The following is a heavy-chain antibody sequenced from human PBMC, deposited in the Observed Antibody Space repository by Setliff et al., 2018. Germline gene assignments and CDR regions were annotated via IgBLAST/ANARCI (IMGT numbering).Heavy chain of an antibody. Sequence: PGGSLRLSCAASGFTFSSYEMNWVRQAPGKGLEWVSYISSSGSTIYYADSVKGRFTISRDNAKDSLYLQMNSLRAEDTAVYYCAKDLGDDGHYYYYMDVWGKGTTVTVSS. J-gene: IGHJ6*03. V-gene: IGHV3-48*03. CDR3: AKDLGDDGHYYYYMDV. D-gene: IGHD4-17*01. CDR2: ISSSGSTI. CDR1: GFTFSSYE.